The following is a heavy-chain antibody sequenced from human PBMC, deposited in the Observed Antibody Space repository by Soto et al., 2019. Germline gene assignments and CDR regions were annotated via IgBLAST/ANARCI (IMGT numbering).Heavy chain of an antibody. V-gene: IGHV1-69*13. CDR1: GGTSSSYA. J-gene: IGHJ6*02. D-gene: IGHD5-12*01. CDR2: IIPIFGTA. CDR3: RRDRVGYSGSSGGVVDV. Sequence: GASVKVSCKASGGTSSSYAISWVRQAPGQGLEWMGGIIPIFGTANYPQKFQARVTITADESTSTAYMELSSLRSEDTAVHSCRRDRVGYSGSSGGVVDVWGQGTTVTV.